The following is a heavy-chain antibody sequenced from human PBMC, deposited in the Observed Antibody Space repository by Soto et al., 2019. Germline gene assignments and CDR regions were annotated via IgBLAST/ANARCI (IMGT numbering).Heavy chain of an antibody. CDR1: GGSFSGYY. Sequence: QVQLQQWGAGLLKPSETLSLTCAVYGGSFSGYYWSWIRQPPGKGLEWIGEINHSGSTNYNPSLKSRVTISVDTSKNQFSLKLSSVTAADTAVYYCASRAGSWYYNWFDPWGQGTLVTVSS. D-gene: IGHD6-13*01. CDR2: INHSGST. J-gene: IGHJ5*02. CDR3: ASRAGSWYYNWFDP. V-gene: IGHV4-34*01.